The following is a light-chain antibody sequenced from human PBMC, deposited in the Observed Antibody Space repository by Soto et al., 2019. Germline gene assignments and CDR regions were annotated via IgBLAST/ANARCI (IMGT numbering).Light chain of an antibody. V-gene: IGLV1-40*01. CDR1: SSNIGAGYD. J-gene: IGLJ1*01. CDR2: GNS. CDR3: QSYDSSLSGSNV. Sequence: QSVLTQPPSVSGAPGQRVTISCTGSSSNIGAGYDVHWYQQLPGTAPKLLIYGNSIRPSGIPDRFSGSKSGTSASLAITGLQAEDEADYYCQSYDSSLSGSNVFGTGTKLTV.